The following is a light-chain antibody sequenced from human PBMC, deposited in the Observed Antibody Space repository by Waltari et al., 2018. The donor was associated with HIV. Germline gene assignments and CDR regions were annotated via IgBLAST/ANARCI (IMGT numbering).Light chain of an antibody. J-gene: IGLJ1*01. CDR2: DVS. CDR3: SSYTSSSTLRV. Sequence: QSALTQPASVSGSPGQSITISCTGTSSDVGGYNYVSWYQQHPGKAPTLMIYDVSNRPSAVCIRFSGSKSGNTASLTISGLQAEDEADYYCSSYTSSSTLRVFGTGTKVTVL. CDR1: SSDVGGYNY. V-gene: IGLV2-14*03.